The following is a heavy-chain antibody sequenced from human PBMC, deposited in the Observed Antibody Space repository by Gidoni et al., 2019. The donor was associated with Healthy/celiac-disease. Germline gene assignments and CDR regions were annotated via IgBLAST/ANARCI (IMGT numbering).Heavy chain of an antibody. D-gene: IGHD3-10*01. Sequence: EVQLVQSGAEVKKPGESLKISCTGSGYSFTSYWIGWVRQMPGKGLEWLGIIYPGDSDTRYSPSFQGQVTISADKSISTAYLQWSSLKASDTAMYYCAVGVKMVRGVIGAFDIWGQGTMVTVSS. CDR2: IYPGDSDT. CDR3: AVGVKMVRGVIGAFDI. CDR1: GYSFTSYW. J-gene: IGHJ3*02. V-gene: IGHV5-51*01.